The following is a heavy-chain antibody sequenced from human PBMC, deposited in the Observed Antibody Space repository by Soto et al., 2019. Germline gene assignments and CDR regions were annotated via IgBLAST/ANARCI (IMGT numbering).Heavy chain of an antibody. V-gene: IGHV4-30-4*01. CDR3: AIYTAMEPTFDY. D-gene: IGHD5-18*01. CDR1: GGSISSGDYY. CDR2: IYYSGST. Sequence: QVQLQESGPGLVKPSQTLSLTCTVSGGSISSGDYYWSWIRQPPGKGLEWIGYIYYSGSTYYNPSLKSRVTISVDTSKNESSLKLNSVTAADTAVYYCAIYTAMEPTFDYWGQGTLVTVSS. J-gene: IGHJ4*02.